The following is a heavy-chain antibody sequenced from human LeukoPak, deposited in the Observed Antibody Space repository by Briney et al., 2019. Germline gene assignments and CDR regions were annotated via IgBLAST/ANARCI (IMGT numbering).Heavy chain of an antibody. J-gene: IGHJ4*02. CDR3: AKDHLPGIVVADRDY. D-gene: IGHD6-19*01. Sequence: GGSLRLSCAASGFTVSSNYMSWVRQAPGKGLEWVSVIYSGGSTYYADSVKGRFTISRDNSKNTLYLQINSLRAEDTAVYYCAKDHLPGIVVADRDYWGQGTLVTVSS. CDR2: IYSGGST. CDR1: GFTVSSNY. V-gene: IGHV3-53*01.